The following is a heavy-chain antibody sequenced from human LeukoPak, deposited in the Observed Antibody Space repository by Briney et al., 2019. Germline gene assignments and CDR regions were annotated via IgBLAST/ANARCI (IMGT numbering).Heavy chain of an antibody. CDR1: GFTFSSYA. D-gene: IGHD3-10*01. J-gene: IGHJ4*02. V-gene: IGHV3-23*01. CDR2: ISGSGGST. Sequence: TGGSLRLSCAASGFTFSSYAMSWVRQAPGKGLEWVSAISGSGGSTYYADSVKGRFTISRDNSKNTLYLQMNSLRAEDTAVYYCAKGGSVLLWFGELRVYWGQGTLVTVSS. CDR3: AKGGSVLLWFGELRVY.